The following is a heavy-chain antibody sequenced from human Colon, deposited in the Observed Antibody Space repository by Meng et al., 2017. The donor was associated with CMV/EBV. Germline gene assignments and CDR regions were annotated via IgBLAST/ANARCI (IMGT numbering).Heavy chain of an antibody. V-gene: IGHV4-34*01. CDR1: GGSFSGYY. Sequence: QVQLKQCVSGLWKPSESLSLTCSVYGGSFSGYYWSWIRQPPGKGLEWIGEINHSGSTNYNPSLKSRVTISVDTSKNQFSLKLSSVTAADTAVYYCARGLYGSGRHQIDYWGQGTLVTVSS. CDR3: ARGLYGSGRHQIDY. D-gene: IGHD3-10*01. CDR2: INHSGST. J-gene: IGHJ4*02.